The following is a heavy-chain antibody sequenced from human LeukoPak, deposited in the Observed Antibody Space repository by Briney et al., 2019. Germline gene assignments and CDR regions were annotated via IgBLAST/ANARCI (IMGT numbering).Heavy chain of an antibody. Sequence: GSLRLSCAASGFTFSSYAMHWVRQAPGKGLEYVSAISNNGGSTYYANSVKGRFTISRDNSKNTLYLQMGSLRTEDMAVYYCARVKESGAFDYWGQGTLVTVSS. D-gene: IGHD3-10*01. V-gene: IGHV3-64*01. CDR2: ISNNGGST. CDR3: ARVKESGAFDY. J-gene: IGHJ4*02. CDR1: GFTFSSYA.